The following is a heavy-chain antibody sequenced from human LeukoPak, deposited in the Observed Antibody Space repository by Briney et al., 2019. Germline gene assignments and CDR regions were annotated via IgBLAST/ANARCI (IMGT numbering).Heavy chain of an antibody. Sequence: ASVKVSCKASGYTFTSYGISWVRQAPGQGLEWMGWISAYNGNTNYAQKLQGRVTMTTDTSTSTAYMELRSLRSDDTAVYYCAREDYDILTGYYLHNWFDPWGQGTLVTVSS. J-gene: IGHJ5*02. CDR3: AREDYDILTGYYLHNWFDP. V-gene: IGHV1-18*04. CDR1: GYTFTSYG. CDR2: ISAYNGNT. D-gene: IGHD3-9*01.